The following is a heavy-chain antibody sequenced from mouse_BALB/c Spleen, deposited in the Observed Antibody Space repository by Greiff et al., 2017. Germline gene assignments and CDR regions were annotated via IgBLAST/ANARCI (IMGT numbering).Heavy chain of an antibody. CDR2: IYPGDGDT. CDR1: GYAFSSYW. CDR3: ARGITTVFDH. V-gene: IGHV1-80*01. D-gene: IGHD1-1*01. J-gene: IGHJ2*01. Sequence: QVQLQQSGAELVRPGSSVKISCKASGYAFSSYWMNWVKQRPGQGLEWIGQIYPGDGDTNYNGKFKGKATLTADKSSSTAYMQLSSLTSEDSAVYFCARGITTVFDHWGQGTTLTVSS.